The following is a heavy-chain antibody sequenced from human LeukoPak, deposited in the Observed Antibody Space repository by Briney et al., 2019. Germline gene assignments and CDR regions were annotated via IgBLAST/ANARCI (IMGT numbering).Heavy chain of an antibody. CDR1: GGSISKYY. V-gene: IGHV4-59*01. J-gene: IGHJ4*02. D-gene: IGHD3-22*01. Sequence: PSETLSLTCTVSGGSISKYYWGWIRQPPGKGLEWIAYMSDSASSKYKSSLKSRVTISLDTSKNQFSLKLSSVTAADTAVYYCAGSSSGYYYVAYFDYWGQGTPVTVSS. CDR3: AGSSSGYYYVAYFDY. CDR2: MSDSASS.